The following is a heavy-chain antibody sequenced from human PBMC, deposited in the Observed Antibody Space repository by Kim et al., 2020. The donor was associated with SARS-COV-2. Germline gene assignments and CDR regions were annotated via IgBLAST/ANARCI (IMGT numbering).Heavy chain of an antibody. V-gene: IGHV3-7*03. D-gene: IGHD6-19*01. CDR2: K. J-gene: IGHJ4*02. Sequence: KYDVDSVKGRFTISRDDAKNSLYLQMNSLRAEDTAVYYCARLSTGWYSDYWGQGTLVTVSS. CDR3: ARLSTGWYSDY.